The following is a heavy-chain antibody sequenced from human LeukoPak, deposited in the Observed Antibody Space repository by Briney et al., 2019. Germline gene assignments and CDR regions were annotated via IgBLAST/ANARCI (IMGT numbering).Heavy chain of an antibody. CDR3: ARDFNEIDIVVVVAATNWFDP. V-gene: IGHV1-18*01. Sequence: ASVKVSCKASGYTFTSYGISWVRQAPGQGLEWMGWISAYNGNTNYAQKLQGRVTMTTDTSTSTAYMELRSLRSDDTAVYYCARDFNEIDIVVVVAATNWFDPWGQGTLVTVSS. CDR2: ISAYNGNT. J-gene: IGHJ5*02. CDR1: GYTFTSYG. D-gene: IGHD2-15*01.